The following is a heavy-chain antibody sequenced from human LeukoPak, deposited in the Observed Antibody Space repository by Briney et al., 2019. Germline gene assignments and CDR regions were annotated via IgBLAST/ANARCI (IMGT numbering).Heavy chain of an antibody. Sequence: GGSLRLSCTASGFTFSDYNMNWVRQAPGKGLEWVSHISSRSSTIYYADSVKRRFTISRDNAKNSLFLQMNSLRAEDTAVYYCVRDHDTSGYSPNHYFDYWGQGTLVTVSS. CDR1: GFTFSDYN. J-gene: IGHJ4*02. CDR3: VRDHDTSGYSPNHYFDY. V-gene: IGHV3-48*01. D-gene: IGHD3-22*01. CDR2: ISSRSSTI.